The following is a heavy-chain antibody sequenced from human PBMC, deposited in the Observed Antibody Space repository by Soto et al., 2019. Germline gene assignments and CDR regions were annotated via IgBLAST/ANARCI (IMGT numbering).Heavy chain of an antibody. Sequence: QVQLVESGGGVVQPGRSLRLSCAASGFTFSSYGMHWVRQAPGKGLEWVAVISYDGSNKYYADSVKGRFTISRDNSKNTLYLQMNSLRAEDTAVYYCARSRITIFGVVAVNGMDVW. CDR3: ARSRITIFGVVAVNGMDV. V-gene: IGHV3-30*03. CDR2: ISYDGSNK. D-gene: IGHD3-3*01. CDR1: GFTFSSYG. J-gene: IGHJ6*01.